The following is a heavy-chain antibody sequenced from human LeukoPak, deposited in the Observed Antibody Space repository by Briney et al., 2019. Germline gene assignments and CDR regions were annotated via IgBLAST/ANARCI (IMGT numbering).Heavy chain of an antibody. CDR1: GGSMSSSSYY. V-gene: IGHV4-39*01. J-gene: IGHJ4*02. CDR2: IYYSGST. CDR3: ARLPTVTFFDY. D-gene: IGHD4-17*01. Sequence: SETLSLTCTVSGGSMSSSSYYWGWIRQPPGKGLEWIGSIYYSGSTYYNPSLKSRVTISVDTSKNQFSLKLSSVTAADMAVYYCARLPTVTFFDYWGQGTLVTVSS.